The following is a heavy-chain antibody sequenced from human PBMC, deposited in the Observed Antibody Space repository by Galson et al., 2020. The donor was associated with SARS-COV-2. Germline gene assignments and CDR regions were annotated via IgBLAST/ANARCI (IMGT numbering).Heavy chain of an antibody. CDR3: ATGAPITMVRGSNWFDP. Sequence: ASVKVSCKVSGYTLTELSMHWVRQAPGKGLEWMGGFDPEDGETIYAQKFQGRVTMTEDTSTDTAYMELSSLRSEDTAVYYCATGAPITMVRGSNWFDPWGQGTLVTVSS. CDR2: FDPEDGET. CDR1: GYTLTELS. D-gene: IGHD3-10*01. J-gene: IGHJ5*02. V-gene: IGHV1-24*01.